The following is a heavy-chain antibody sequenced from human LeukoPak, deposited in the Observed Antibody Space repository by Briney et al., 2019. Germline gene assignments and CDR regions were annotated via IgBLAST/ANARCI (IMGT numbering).Heavy chain of an antibody. Sequence: SETLSLTCTVSGGSISSYYWSWIRQPPGKGLEWIGYIYYSGSTNYNPSLKSRVTISVDTSKDQFSLKLSSVTAADTAVYYCARITYYYDSNGYLDWFDPWGQGTLVTVSS. D-gene: IGHD3-22*01. V-gene: IGHV4-59*08. J-gene: IGHJ5*02. CDR2: IYYSGST. CDR1: GGSISSYY. CDR3: ARITYYYDSNGYLDWFDP.